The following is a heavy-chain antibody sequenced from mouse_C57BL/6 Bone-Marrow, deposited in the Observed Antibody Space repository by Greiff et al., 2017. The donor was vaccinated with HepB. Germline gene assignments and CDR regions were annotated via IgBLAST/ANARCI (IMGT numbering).Heavy chain of an antibody. CDR2: IYPGNSDT. CDR1: GYTFTSYW. V-gene: IGHV1-5*01. CDR3: TRESLCFYYAMDY. Sequence: EVQVVESGTVLARPGASVKMSCKTSGYTFTSYWIHWVKQRPGQGLEWIGAIYPGNSDTSYNQKFKGKAKLTAVTSASTAYMELSSLTNEDSAVYYCTRESLCFYYAMDYWGQGTSVTVSS. D-gene: IGHD6-5*01. J-gene: IGHJ4*01.